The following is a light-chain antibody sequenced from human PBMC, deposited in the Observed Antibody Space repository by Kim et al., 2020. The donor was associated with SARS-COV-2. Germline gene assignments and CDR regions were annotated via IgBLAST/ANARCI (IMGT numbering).Light chain of an antibody. CDR2: EVT. V-gene: IGLV2-14*01. CDR3: SCYTTASIYV. J-gene: IGLJ1*01. Sequence: GQSLPLPCPVARSDVGCFNLVSWYQQHPGKTPQIMIYEVTDRPSGISDRFSGSKSGNTASLTISGLQAEDEADYYCSCYTTASIYVFGAGTKVTVL. CDR1: RSDVGCFNL.